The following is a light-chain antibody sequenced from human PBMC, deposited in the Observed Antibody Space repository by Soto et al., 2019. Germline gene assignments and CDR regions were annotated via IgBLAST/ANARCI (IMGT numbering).Light chain of an antibody. CDR1: SSNIGSNT. V-gene: IGLV1-44*01. CDR3: AAWDDSLSGYV. J-gene: IGLJ1*01. Sequence: QPVLTQPPSASGTPGQRVTISCSGSSSNIGSNTVNWYQQLPGTAPKLLMYSFNERPSGVPDRFSGSKSGTSASLAIRGLQFEDEADYYCAAWDDSLSGYVFGTGTKLTVL. CDR2: SFN.